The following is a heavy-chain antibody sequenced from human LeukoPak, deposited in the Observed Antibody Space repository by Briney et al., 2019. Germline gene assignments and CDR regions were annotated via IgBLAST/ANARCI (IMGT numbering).Heavy chain of an antibody. CDR2: IDPSDSYT. CDR3: ARRVQDGIAVAGKTIDY. CDR1: GYSFTSYW. V-gene: IGHV5-10-1*01. Sequence: GESLKISCKGSGYSFTSYWISWVRQMPGKGLEWMGRIDPSDSYTNYSPSFQGHVTISADKSISTTYLQWSSLEASDTAMYYCARRVQDGIAVAGKTIDYWGQGTLVTVSS. D-gene: IGHD6-19*01. J-gene: IGHJ4*02.